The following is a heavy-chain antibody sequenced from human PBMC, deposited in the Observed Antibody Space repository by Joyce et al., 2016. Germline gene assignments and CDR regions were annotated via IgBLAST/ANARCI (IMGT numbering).Heavy chain of an antibody. CDR3: AKGPLMAHYYFDS. V-gene: IGHV3-43*01. CDR1: GFTFDHYT. Sequence: EVQLVESGGVVVQPGGSLRLSCAASGFTFDHYTIHWVRRAPGKGLEWVSLITWDGGSTYYADSVKGRFTISRDNSKNSLYLQMNSLRTEDTALYYCAKGPLMAHYYFDSWGQGTLVTVSS. CDR2: ITWDGGST. J-gene: IGHJ4*02. D-gene: IGHD5-24*01.